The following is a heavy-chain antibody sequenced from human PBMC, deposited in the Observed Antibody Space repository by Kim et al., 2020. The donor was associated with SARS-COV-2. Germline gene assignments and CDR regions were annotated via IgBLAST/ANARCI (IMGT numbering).Heavy chain of an antibody. D-gene: IGHD2-8*01. Sequence: NYEQRFQDRVTLTRDTSISTLYMELSSLRSDDTAVYYCASSVVLMVYAVEAWGQGTLVTVSS. J-gene: IGHJ5*02. CDR3: ASSVVLMVYAVEA. V-gene: IGHV1-2*02.